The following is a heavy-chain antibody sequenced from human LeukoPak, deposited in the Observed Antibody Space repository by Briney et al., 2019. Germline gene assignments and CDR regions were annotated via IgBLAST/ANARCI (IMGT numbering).Heavy chain of an antibody. CDR1: GCTFTSYD. D-gene: IGHD3-22*01. CDR3: ARWLYYYDSSGYGDDAFDI. V-gene: IGHV1-8*01. J-gene: IGHJ3*02. Sequence: GASVKVSCKASGCTFTSYDINWVRQATRQGLEWMGWMNPNSGNTGYAQKFQGRVTMTRNTSISTAYMELSSLRSEDTAVYYCARWLYYYDSSGYGDDAFDIWGQGTMVTVSS. CDR2: MNPNSGNT.